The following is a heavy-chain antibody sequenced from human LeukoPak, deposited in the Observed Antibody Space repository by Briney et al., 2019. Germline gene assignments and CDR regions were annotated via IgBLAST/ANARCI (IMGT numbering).Heavy chain of an antibody. Sequence: GPTLVKPTQTLTVTCSFSGFSVSSSGVAVTWIRQPPGKALEWLALVYWTDEKHYNPSLNNRLTVTKDTSKNQVVLTMTNMDPMDTATFYCALRFSEALAFDYWGQGTLVTVSS. D-gene: IGHD6-6*01. CDR3: ALRFSEALAFDY. CDR1: GFSVSSSGVA. CDR2: VYWTDEK. V-gene: IGHV2-5*01. J-gene: IGHJ4*02.